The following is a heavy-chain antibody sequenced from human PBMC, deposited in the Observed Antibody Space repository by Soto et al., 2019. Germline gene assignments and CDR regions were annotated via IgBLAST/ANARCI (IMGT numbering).Heavy chain of an antibody. V-gene: IGHV3-33*01. CDR1: GFTFSSYG. Sequence: PGGSLRLSCAASGFTFSSYGMHWVRQAPGKGLEWVAVIWYDVSNKYYADSVKGRFTISRDNSKNTLYLQMNSLRAEDTAVYYCARAGIAVVSPYFDYWGQGTLVTVSS. D-gene: IGHD6-19*01. CDR3: ARAGIAVVSPYFDY. CDR2: IWYDVSNK. J-gene: IGHJ4*02.